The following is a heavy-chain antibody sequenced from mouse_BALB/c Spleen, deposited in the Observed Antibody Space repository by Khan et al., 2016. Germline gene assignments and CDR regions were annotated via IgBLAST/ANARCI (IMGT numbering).Heavy chain of an antibody. CDR3: NAVYYDSDSDF. Sequence: VRLQQSGAELVRSGASIKLSCTASGFNIKDYYMHWVKQRPEQGLEWIGWIDPDNGDTEYDPKFQGKATMTADISSNTAYLQLNSLTSEDTAVYYCNAVYYDSDSDFWGLGSTLTVSS. CDR2: IDPDNGDT. D-gene: IGHD2-4*01. CDR1: GFNIKDYY. J-gene: IGHJ2*01. V-gene: IGHV14-4*02.